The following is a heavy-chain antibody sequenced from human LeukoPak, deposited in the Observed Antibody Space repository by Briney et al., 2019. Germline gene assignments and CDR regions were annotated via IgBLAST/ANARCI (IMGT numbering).Heavy chain of an antibody. D-gene: IGHD1-20*01. CDR3: AKDNNWAFDY. J-gene: IGHJ4*02. CDR2: IRPDGSNK. V-gene: IGHV3-30*02. CDR1: GFTLRSYG. Sequence: GGSLSLSCAASGFTLRSYGMPWVRQAPGKGLEWVAFIRPDGSNKYCADSVKGRFTISRDNSKNTLFVLMNSLRAEDTAVYYCAKDNNWAFDYWGQGTLVTVSS.